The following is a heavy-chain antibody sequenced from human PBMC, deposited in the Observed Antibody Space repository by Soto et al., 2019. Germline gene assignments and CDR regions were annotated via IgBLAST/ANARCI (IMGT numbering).Heavy chain of an antibody. CDR2: IDNGGNT. CDR3: VKRSLLMAPT. J-gene: IGHJ4*02. D-gene: IGHD1-26*01. Sequence: SETLSVTCPVSGGSISYNSYYWGLIRQPPGKGLEWIGSIDNGGNTHYNAPPKIRVIISADTSKNQFSLSLNSVTAAETAVYYCVKRSLLMAPTWGQGIQVTVSS. V-gene: IGHV4-39*01. CDR1: GGSISYNSYY.